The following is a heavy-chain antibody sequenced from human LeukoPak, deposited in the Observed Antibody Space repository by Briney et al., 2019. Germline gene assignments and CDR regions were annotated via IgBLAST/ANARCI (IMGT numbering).Heavy chain of an antibody. CDR2: ISGSGGST. J-gene: IGHJ3*02. V-gene: IGHV3-23*01. CDR3: AKVGGYSYGPDAFDI. CDR1: GFTFSSYG. Sequence: PGGSLRLSCAASGFTFSSYGMHWVRQAPGKGLEWVSAISGSGGSTYYADSVKGRFTISRDNSKNTLYLQMNSLRAEDTAVYYCAKVGGYSYGPDAFDIWGQGTMVTVSS. D-gene: IGHD5-18*01.